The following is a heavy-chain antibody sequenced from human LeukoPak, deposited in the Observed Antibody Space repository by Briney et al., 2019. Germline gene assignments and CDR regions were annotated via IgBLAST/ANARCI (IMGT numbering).Heavy chain of an antibody. J-gene: IGHJ6*02. Sequence: GGSLRLSCAASGFPFSSYWMHWVRQVPGKGLLWVSRINSDGSATIYADSVRGRFTISRDDAKNTLYLQMSGLRVEDTAVYHCASDSPYYGMDVWGQGTTVTVSS. CDR1: GFPFSSYW. CDR3: ASDSPYYGMDV. CDR2: INSDGSAT. V-gene: IGHV3-74*01.